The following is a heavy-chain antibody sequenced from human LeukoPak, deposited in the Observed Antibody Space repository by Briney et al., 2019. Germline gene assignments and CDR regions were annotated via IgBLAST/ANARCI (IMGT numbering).Heavy chain of an antibody. D-gene: IGHD3-16*01. V-gene: IGHV4-30-4*01. CDR2: IYYSGST. Sequence: SETLSLTCTVSGGSISSGDYYWSWIRQPPGKGLEWIGYIYYSGSTYYNPSLKSRVTISVDTSKNQFSLKLSSVTAADTAVYYCARDGVRYGVDVWGQGTTVTVSS. CDR1: GGSISSGDYY. J-gene: IGHJ6*02. CDR3: ARDGVRYGVDV.